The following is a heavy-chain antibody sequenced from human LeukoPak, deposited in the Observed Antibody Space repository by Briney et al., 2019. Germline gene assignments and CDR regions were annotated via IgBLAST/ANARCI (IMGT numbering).Heavy chain of an antibody. Sequence: PSETLSLTCTVSGGSISNYYWSWIRQPPGKGLEWIGYIYYSGSTNYNPSLKSRVTISVDTSKNQFSLKLSSVTAADTAVYYCASLTTAEAFDIWGQGTMVTVSS. CDR2: IYYSGST. D-gene: IGHD3-22*01. J-gene: IGHJ3*02. CDR1: GGSISNYY. CDR3: ASLTTAEAFDI. V-gene: IGHV4-59*01.